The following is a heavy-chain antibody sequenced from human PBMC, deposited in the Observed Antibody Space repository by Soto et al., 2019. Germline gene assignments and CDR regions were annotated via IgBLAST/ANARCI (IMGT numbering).Heavy chain of an antibody. CDR1: GYSISSGYY. Sequence: SETLSLTCDVSGYSISSGYYWGRIRQPPGKGLEWIGSIYHSGSTYYNPSLKSRVTISVDTSKNQFSLKLSSVTAADTAVYYCAREMIVVVITKWWFDPWGQGTLVTVSS. CDR3: AREMIVVVITKWWFDP. V-gene: IGHV4-38-2*02. CDR2: IYHSGST. J-gene: IGHJ5*02. D-gene: IGHD3-22*01.